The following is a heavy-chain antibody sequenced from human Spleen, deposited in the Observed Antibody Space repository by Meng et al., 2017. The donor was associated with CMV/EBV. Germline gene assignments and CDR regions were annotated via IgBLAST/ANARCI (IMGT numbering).Heavy chain of an antibody. Sequence: LRLSCTVSGGSISSGGYYWSWIRQHPGKGLEWIGYIYYSGSTYYNPSLKSRVTISVDTSKNQFSLKLSSVTAADTAVYYCASPHPTYGMDVWGQGTTVTVSS. CDR3: ASPHPTYGMDV. CDR1: GGSISSGGYY. V-gene: IGHV4-31*03. CDR2: IYYSGST. J-gene: IGHJ6*02.